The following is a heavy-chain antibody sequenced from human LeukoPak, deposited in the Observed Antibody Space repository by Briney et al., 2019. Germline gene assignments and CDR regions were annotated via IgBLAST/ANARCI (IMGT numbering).Heavy chain of an antibody. D-gene: IGHD3-22*01. V-gene: IGHV4-39*02. CDR1: GGSISRSSSY. J-gene: IGHJ1*01. CDR3: ARDLIVADYYDSSGYYTDRYFQH. Sequence: PSETLSLTCTVSGGSISRSSSYWGWIRQPPGKGLEWIGSIYYSGNTYYNPSLKSRVNISVDTSKNQVSVKLSSVTAADTAVYYCARDLIVADYYDSSGYYTDRYFQHWGQGTLVTVSS. CDR2: IYYSGNT.